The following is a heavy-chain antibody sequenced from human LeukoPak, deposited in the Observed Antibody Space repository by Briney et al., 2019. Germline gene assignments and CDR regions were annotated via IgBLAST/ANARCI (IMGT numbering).Heavy chain of an antibody. Sequence: PGLGEGLLQGFWRHLQQLCYQLGATGPGQGLEWMGGIIPIFGTANYAQKFQGRVTITADESTSTAYMELSSLRSEDTAVYYCANRVAGTFYYYYGMDVWGQGTTVTVSS. CDR3: ANRVAGTFYYYYGMDV. D-gene: IGHD6-19*01. J-gene: IGHJ6*02. V-gene: IGHV1-69*01. CDR2: IIPIFGTA. CDR1: RHLQQLC.